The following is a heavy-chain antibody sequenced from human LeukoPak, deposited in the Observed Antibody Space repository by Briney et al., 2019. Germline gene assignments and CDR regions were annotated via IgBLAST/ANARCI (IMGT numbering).Heavy chain of an antibody. CDR1: GFTFGGNG. J-gene: IGHJ3*02. D-gene: IGHD1-7*01. CDR2: ISGSGGST. V-gene: IGHV3-23*01. CDR3: AKDVINWNSDAFDI. Sequence: GGSLRLSCVGFGFTFGGNGIHWVRQAPGKGLEWVSAISGSGGSTYYADSVKGRFTMSRDNSKNTLYLQMNSLRAEDTAVYYCAKDVINWNSDAFDIWGQGTMVTVSS.